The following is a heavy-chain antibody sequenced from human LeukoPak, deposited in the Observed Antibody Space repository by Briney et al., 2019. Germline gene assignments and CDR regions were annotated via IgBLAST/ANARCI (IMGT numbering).Heavy chain of an antibody. CDR1: GYTVTNYY. CDR3: ARSGMSFSTND. CDR2: INPSISSR. D-gene: IGHD1-1*01. V-gene: IGHV1-46*01. J-gene: IGHJ4*02. Sequence: ASVKVSCKASGYTVTNYYMHWVRQAPGQGLEWMGMINPSISSRTYAQKFQGRVTATSDTSTSTVYMEVSSLRSEDTAVYYCARSGMSFSTNDWGQGTLVTVSS.